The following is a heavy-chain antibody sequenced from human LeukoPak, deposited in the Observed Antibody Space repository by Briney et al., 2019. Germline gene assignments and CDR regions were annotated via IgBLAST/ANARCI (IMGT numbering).Heavy chain of an antibody. Sequence: GGSLRLSCAASAFTFSSYWMSWVCQAPGKGLEWVANIKYDGSEKDYVDSVKGRFTISRDNAKNSLYLQMNSLRAEDTAVYYCARDIEAAGLFFDYWGQGTLVTVSS. CDR2: IKYDGSEK. D-gene: IGHD6-13*01. CDR1: AFTFSSYW. V-gene: IGHV3-7*01. J-gene: IGHJ4*02. CDR3: ARDIEAAGLFFDY.